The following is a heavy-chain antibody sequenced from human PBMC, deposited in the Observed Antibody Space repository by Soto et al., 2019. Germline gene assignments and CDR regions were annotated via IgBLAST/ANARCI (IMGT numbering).Heavy chain of an antibody. Sequence: TLSLTCAVYGGSFSGYYWSWIRQPPGKGLEWIGEINHSGSTNYNPSLKSRVTISVDTSKNQFSLKLSSVTAADTAVYYCARGLPPYYDYVWGSYRRGNWFDPWGQGTLVTVSS. CDR3: ARGLPPYYDYVWGSYRRGNWFDP. CDR1: GGSFSGYY. D-gene: IGHD3-16*01. J-gene: IGHJ5*02. V-gene: IGHV4-34*01. CDR2: INHSGST.